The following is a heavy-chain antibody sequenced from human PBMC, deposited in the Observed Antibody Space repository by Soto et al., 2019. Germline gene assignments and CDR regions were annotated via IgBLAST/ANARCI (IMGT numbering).Heavy chain of an antibody. CDR1: GFTFSSYS. J-gene: IGHJ4*02. D-gene: IGHD3-9*01. V-gene: IGHV3-21*01. CDR3: ARGNDILTGYYKTANFDY. Sequence: PGGSLRLSCAASGFTFSSYSLNWVRQAPGKGLEWVSSITISSSYIYYADSVKGRFTISRDNAKNSLYLQMNSLRAEDTAVHYCARGNDILTGYYKTANFDYWGQGTLVTVSS. CDR2: ITISSSYI.